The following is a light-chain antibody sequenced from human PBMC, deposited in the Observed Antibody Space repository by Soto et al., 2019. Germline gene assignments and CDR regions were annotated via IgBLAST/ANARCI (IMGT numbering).Light chain of an antibody. CDR2: SYN. Sequence: QSVLTQPPSASGTPGQRVTFSCSGSSSNIGGNFVYWYQHLPGTTPKLLIFSYNQRPSGVPDRFSGSKSGTSASLAISGLRSEDEADYYCATWDDSLSGWVFGGGTKLTVL. CDR1: SSNIGGNF. V-gene: IGLV1-47*02. J-gene: IGLJ3*02. CDR3: ATWDDSLSGWV.